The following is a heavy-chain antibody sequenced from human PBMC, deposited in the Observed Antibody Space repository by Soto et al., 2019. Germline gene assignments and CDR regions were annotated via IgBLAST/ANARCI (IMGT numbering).Heavy chain of an antibody. Sequence: SETLSLTCAVYGGSFSGYYWSWIRQPPGKGLEWIGEINHSGSTNYNPSLKSRVTISVDTSKNQFSLKLSSVTAADTAEYYCARGNTYYYGSGGFGYWGQGTLVTVSS. V-gene: IGHV4-34*01. D-gene: IGHD3-10*01. CDR3: ARGNTYYYGSGGFGY. CDR1: GGSFSGYY. CDR2: INHSGST. J-gene: IGHJ4*02.